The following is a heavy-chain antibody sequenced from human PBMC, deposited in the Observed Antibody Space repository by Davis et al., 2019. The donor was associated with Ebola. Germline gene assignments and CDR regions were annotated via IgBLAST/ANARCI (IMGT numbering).Heavy chain of an antibody. V-gene: IGHV7-4-1*02. CDR2: INTNTGNP. CDR1: GYTFTSYA. Sequence: ASVTVSCKASGYTFTSYAMNWVRQAPGQGLEWMGWINTNTGNPTYAQGFTGRFVFSLDTSVSTAYLQISSLKAEDTAVYYCARARYSSGWYEMDVWGQGTTVTVSS. CDR3: ARARYSSGWYEMDV. D-gene: IGHD6-19*01. J-gene: IGHJ6*02.